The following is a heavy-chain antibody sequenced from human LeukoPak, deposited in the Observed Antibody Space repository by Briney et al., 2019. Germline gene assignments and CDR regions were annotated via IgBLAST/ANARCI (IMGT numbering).Heavy chain of an antibody. D-gene: IGHD3-22*01. V-gene: IGHV2-70*11. J-gene: IGHJ4*02. Sequence: SGPALVKPTQTLTLTCTFSWFSLSTSGMCVSWIRQPPGKALEWLARIDWEDDKYYRTSLKTRLTISKDTSKNQVVLKMTNMDPVDTATYYCARETYYYDSRASKQVDYWGQGTLVTVSS. CDR1: WFSLSTSGMC. CDR2: IDWEDDK. CDR3: ARETYYYDSRASKQVDY.